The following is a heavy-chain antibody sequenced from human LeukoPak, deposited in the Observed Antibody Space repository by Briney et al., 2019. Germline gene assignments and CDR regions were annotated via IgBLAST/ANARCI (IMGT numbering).Heavy chain of an antibody. CDR1: GGSFSGYY. V-gene: IGHV4-34*01. D-gene: IGHD1-26*01. J-gene: IGHJ5*02. CDR3: AVGINAGSYFVET. Sequence: SETLSLTCAVYGGSFSGYYWSWIRQPPGKGLEWIGEINHSGSTNYNPSLKSRVTISVDTSKNQFSLKLSSVTAADTAVYYCAVGINAGSYFVETWGQGTLVTVSS. CDR2: INHSGST.